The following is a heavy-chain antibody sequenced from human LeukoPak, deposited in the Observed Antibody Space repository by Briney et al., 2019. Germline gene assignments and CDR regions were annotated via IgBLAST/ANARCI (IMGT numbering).Heavy chain of an antibody. CDR1: GFTLSSSW. Sequence: GGSLRLSCAASGFTLSSSWMHWVRQAPGKGLVWVSRINSGGSSVTYADSVKGRFTISRDNAKNSLYLQMNSLRAEDTAVYYCARDLPADNHQWELHLSFDYWGQGTLVTVSS. CDR3: ARDLPADNHQWELHLSFDY. V-gene: IGHV3-74*01. CDR2: INSGGSSV. D-gene: IGHD1-26*01. J-gene: IGHJ4*02.